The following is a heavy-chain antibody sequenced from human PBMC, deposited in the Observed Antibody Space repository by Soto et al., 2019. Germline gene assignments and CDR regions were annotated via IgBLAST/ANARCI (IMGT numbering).Heavy chain of an antibody. Sequence: PSETLSRACTVSFRPFRDAFAYWTWILQPPGKGPEWMGYLSYTGSTYYNPSLRNRATISVDESSNLLSLRLSSVTAADTAVYYCARELEGGVFDIWGRGTLGTVS. CDR1: FRPFRDAFAY. D-gene: IGHD2-8*02. J-gene: IGHJ3*02. CDR3: ARELEGGVFDI. CDR2: LSYTGST. V-gene: IGHV4-30-4*01.